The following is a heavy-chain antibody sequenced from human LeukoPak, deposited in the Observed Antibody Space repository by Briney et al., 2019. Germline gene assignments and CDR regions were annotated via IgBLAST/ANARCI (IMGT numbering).Heavy chain of an antibody. D-gene: IGHD6-6*01. CDR3: AKGYSNSSNCYYYYMDV. J-gene: IGHJ6*03. CDR1: GYTFTSYD. V-gene: IGHV1-8*01. Sequence: ASVKVSCKASGYTFTSYDINWVRQATGQGLEWMGWMNTNRGNTGYAEKMQGRFTMIRNTSKSTAYMELSSLRSEDTAVYYCAKGYSNSSNCYYYYMDVWGKGTTVTVSS. CDR2: MNTNRGNT.